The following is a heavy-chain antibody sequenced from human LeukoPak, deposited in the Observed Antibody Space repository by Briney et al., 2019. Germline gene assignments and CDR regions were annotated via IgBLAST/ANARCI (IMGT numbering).Heavy chain of an antibody. J-gene: IGHJ4*02. CDR2: IYSGGST. CDR3: AREARYYFDY. V-gene: IGHV3-66*01. Sequence: GGSLRLSCAVSGFTVSSNYMNWVRQAPGKGLEWVSIIYSGGSTDYADSVKGRFTISRDNSKNTLYLQMNSLRAEDTAVYYCAREARYYFDYWGQGTLVTVSS. CDR1: GFTVSSNY.